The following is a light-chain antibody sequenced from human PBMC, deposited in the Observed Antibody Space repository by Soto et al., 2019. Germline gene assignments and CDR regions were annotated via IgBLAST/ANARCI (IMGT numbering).Light chain of an antibody. CDR2: AAS. J-gene: IGKJ4*01. Sequence: PSSLSAYVGDRVTITCRASQGISKYLVWYQQKAGKVPKLLIYAASTLQSGVPSRFSGSGSGTEFTLTIISLQSEDSAVYYCQQYNDWPLTFGGGTKVDI. V-gene: IGKV1-27*01. CDR3: QQYNDWPLT. CDR1: QGISKY.